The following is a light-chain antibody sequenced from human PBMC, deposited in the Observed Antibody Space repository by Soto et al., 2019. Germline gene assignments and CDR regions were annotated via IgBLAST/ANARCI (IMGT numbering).Light chain of an antibody. J-gene: IGKJ1*01. CDR3: QQYNSYSLT. V-gene: IGKV1-5*03. CDR1: QSISSW. Sequence: DIQMTQSPSTLSAYVGDRVTITCRASQSISSWLAWYQQKPGKAPKLLIYKASSLESGVPSRFSGSGSGTEFTLTISSLQPDDFATYYCQQYNSYSLTFGQGTMVDI. CDR2: KAS.